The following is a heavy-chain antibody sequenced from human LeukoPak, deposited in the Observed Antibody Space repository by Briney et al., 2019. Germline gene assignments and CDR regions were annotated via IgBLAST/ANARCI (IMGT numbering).Heavy chain of an antibody. Sequence: SETLSLTCTVSGVSISSTRYYWAWIRQPPGKGLEWIGSIYYSGRTYYNPSLKSRVTTSVDTSKNQFSLKLISVTAADTAVYYCARVVKDILRGSTPGLPDSWGQGTLVTVSS. J-gene: IGHJ4*02. CDR1: GVSISSTRYY. D-gene: IGHD3-9*01. V-gene: IGHV4-39*07. CDR2: IYYSGRT. CDR3: ARVVKDILRGSTPGLPDS.